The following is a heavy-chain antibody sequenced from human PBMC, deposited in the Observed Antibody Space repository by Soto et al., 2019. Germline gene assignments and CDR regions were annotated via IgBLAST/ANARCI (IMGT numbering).Heavy chain of an antibody. Sequence: GASVKVSCKTSGYTFTTHYMHWVRQAPGQGLEWMGIINISGGGTSYAQKFQGRVTMSRDTSTSTVYMELSSLRPEDTAVYYCARDSTLAYWGQGTLVTVSS. CDR2: INISGGGT. V-gene: IGHV1-46*01. J-gene: IGHJ4*02. CDR3: ARDSTLAY. CDR1: GYTFTTHY.